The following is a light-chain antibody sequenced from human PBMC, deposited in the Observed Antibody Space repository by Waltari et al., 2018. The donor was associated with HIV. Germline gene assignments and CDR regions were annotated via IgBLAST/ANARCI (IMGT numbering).Light chain of an antibody. V-gene: IGLV2-8*01. J-gene: IGLJ3*02. CDR3: SSYAGNNIVL. CDR1: SSDVGGYNY. CDR2: AVN. Sequence: QSALTQPPSASGSPGQSVTISCTGTSSDVGGYNYVSWYQQHPGKPPKLVIFAVNKRPSGVPDRFSGSKSGNTASLTVSGLQADDEANYFCSSYAGNNIVLFGGGTKVTVL.